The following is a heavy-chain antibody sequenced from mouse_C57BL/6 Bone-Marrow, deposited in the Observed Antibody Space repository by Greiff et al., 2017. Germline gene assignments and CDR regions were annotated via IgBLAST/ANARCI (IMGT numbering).Heavy chain of an antibody. CDR3: ARPLFDY. Sequence: EVHLVESGGGLVKPGGSLKLSCAASGFTFSDYGMHWVRQAPEKGLEWVAYISSGSSTIYYADTVKGRFTISSDNAKNTLFLQMTSLRSADTAMYYCARPLFDYWCQGTTLTVSS. V-gene: IGHV5-17*01. CDR2: ISSGSSTI. J-gene: IGHJ2*01. CDR1: GFTFSDYG.